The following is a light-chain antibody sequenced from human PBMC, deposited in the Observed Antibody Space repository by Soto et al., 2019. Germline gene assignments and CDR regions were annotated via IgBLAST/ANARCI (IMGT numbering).Light chain of an antibody. Sequence: EIVLTQSPATLSLSPGERATLSCRASQSLSKYLAWYQQKPGQAPRLLIYDASNRATGIPARFSGSGSGTDFTLTISSLEPEDFAVYYCQQRSNWLGTFGGGTKVEI. CDR1: QSLSKY. CDR3: QQRSNWLGT. V-gene: IGKV3-11*01. J-gene: IGKJ4*01. CDR2: DAS.